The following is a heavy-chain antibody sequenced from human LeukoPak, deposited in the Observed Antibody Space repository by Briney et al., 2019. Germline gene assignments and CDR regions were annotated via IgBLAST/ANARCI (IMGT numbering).Heavy chain of an antibody. D-gene: IGHD1-26*01. CDR1: GGTFSSHA. V-gene: IGHV1-69*13. CDR2: IIPIFGTA. J-gene: IGHJ4*02. Sequence: ASVKVSCKASGGTFSSHAISWVRQAPGQGLEWMGGIIPIFGTANYAQKFQGRVTITADESASTAYMELSSLRSEDTAVYYCARAYSGSYEWEYFDYWGQGTLVTVSS. CDR3: ARAYSGSYEWEYFDY.